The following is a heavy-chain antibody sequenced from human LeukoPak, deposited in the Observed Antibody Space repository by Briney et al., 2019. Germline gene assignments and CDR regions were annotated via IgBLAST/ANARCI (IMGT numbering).Heavy chain of an antibody. CDR3: ARRRGSYYFDY. Sequence: SXTLSLTCDVSGYSISSGYYWGWIRPPPGKGLEWIGSIHHSGSTYYNPSLKSRVTTSGDTSKNQFSLKLSSVTAADTAVYYCARRRGSYYFDYWGQGTLVTVSS. V-gene: IGHV4-38-2*01. CDR2: IHHSGST. D-gene: IGHD1-26*01. J-gene: IGHJ4*02. CDR1: GYSISSGYY.